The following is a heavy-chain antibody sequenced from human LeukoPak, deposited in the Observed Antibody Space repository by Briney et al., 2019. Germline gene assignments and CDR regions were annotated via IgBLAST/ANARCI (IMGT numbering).Heavy chain of an antibody. Sequence: GGSLRLSCAASGFTFSSYAMNWVRQAPGRGLEWVSGFSGSGGTTCYADSVKGRFTISRDNSRNTLYLQVNSLRAEDTAVYYCANGNRCTSPNCLGYYYFYMDVWGKGTTVTVSS. V-gene: IGHV3-23*01. J-gene: IGHJ6*03. CDR2: FSGSGGTT. D-gene: IGHD2-8*01. CDR3: ANGNRCTSPNCLGYYYFYMDV. CDR1: GFTFSSYA.